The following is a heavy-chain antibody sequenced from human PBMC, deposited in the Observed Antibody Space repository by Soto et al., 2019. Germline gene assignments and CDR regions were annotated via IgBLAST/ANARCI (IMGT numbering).Heavy chain of an antibody. CDR3: AREGAYGSGSYPPDY. V-gene: IGHV1-69*13. CDR2: IIPIFGTA. CDR1: GGTFSSYA. J-gene: IGHJ4*02. D-gene: IGHD3-10*01. Sequence: ASVKVSCKASGGTFSSYAISWVRQAPGQGLEWMGGIIPIFGTANYAQKFQGRVTITADESTSTAYMELSSLRSEDTAVYYRAREGAYGSGSYPPDYWGQGTLVTVSS.